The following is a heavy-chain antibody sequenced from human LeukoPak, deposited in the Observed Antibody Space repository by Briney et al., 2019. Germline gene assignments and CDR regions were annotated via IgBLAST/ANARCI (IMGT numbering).Heavy chain of an antibody. V-gene: IGHV4-4*07. Sequence: SETLSLTCTVSGGSMSSYYWSWIRQPAGKGLEWIGRVYSSGSSNYNPSLESRVTMSLDTSKKQFSLRLTSVTAADTAVYYCARSYGSGSCCAFDIWGQGTMVTVSS. D-gene: IGHD3-10*01. CDR3: ARSYGSGSCCAFDI. CDR2: VYSSGSS. CDR1: GGSMSSYY. J-gene: IGHJ3*02.